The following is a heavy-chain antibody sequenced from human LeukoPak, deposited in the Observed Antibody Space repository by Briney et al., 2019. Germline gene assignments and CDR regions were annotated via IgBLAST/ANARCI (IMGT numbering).Heavy chain of an antibody. Sequence: PSETLSLTCTVSGGSISSGGYYWSWIRQHPGKGLEWIGYIYYSGSTYYNPSLKSRVTISVDTSKNQFSLKLSSVTAADTAVYYCARDRYSSSPGTDYWGQGTLVTVSS. J-gene: IGHJ4*02. CDR1: GGSISSGGYY. CDR3: ARDRYSSSPGTDY. D-gene: IGHD6-13*01. CDR2: IYYSGST. V-gene: IGHV4-31*03.